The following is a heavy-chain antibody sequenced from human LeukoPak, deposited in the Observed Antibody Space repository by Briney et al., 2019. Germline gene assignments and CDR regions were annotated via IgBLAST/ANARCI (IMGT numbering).Heavy chain of an antibody. V-gene: IGHV3-53*01. J-gene: IGHJ4*02. D-gene: IGHD2-21*02. CDR1: GFTVSSNY. Sequence: EGSLRLSCAASGFTVSSNYMSWVRQAPGKGLEWVSVIYSGGSTYYADSVKGRFTISRDNSKNTLYLQMNSLRAEDTAVYYCARVVTGDYFDYWGQGTLVTVSS. CDR2: IYSGGST. CDR3: ARVVTGDYFDY.